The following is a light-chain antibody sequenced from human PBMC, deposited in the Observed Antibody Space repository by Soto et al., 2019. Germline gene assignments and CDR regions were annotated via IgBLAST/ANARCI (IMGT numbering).Light chain of an antibody. V-gene: IGLV1-44*01. J-gene: IGLJ1*01. CDR3: AAWDDNLSANTDV. CDR2: RTN. CDR1: SSNIGSNT. Sequence: QSVLTQPPSVSGSPGQRVTISCSGSSSNIGSNTVNWYQQLPGTAPKLLIYRTNQRPSGVADRFSGSKSGTSASLAISGLQSEDEADYYCAAWDDNLSANTDVFGSGTKLTVL.